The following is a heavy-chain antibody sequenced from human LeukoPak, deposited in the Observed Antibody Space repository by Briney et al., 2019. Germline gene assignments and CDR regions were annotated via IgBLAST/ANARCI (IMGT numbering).Heavy chain of an antibody. V-gene: IGHV4-59*01. CDR2: IYYSGST. D-gene: IGHD2-15*01. J-gene: IGHJ5*02. Sequence: SETLSLTCTVSDGSINNYYWTWIRQPPGKGLEWIGYIYYSGSTNYNPSLKSRVTISVDTSKNQFSLKLSSVTAADTAVYYCARERGDCSGGSCYNWFDPWGQGTLVTVSS. CDR1: DGSINNYY. CDR3: ARERGDCSGGSCYNWFDP.